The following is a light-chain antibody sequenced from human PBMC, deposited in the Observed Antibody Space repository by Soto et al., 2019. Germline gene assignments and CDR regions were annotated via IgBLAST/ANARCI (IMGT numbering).Light chain of an antibody. J-gene: IGLJ1*01. CDR2: EVS. Sequence: QSALTQPASVSGSPGQSITISCTGTNSDVGTYNLVSWYQQHPGKAPKLMIYEVSKRPSGVSNRFSGSKSGNTASLTISGLQAEDAADYYCCSYAGSSTYVFGTAPKVTVL. CDR1: NSDVGTYNL. CDR3: CSYAGSSTYV. V-gene: IGLV2-23*02.